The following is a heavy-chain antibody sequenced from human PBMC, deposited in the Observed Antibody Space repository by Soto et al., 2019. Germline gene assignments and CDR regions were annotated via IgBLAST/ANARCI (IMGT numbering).Heavy chain of an antibody. CDR3: ARDHRYNWNDEAWFDP. V-gene: IGHV1-8*01. CDR2: LNPNSGNT. Sequence: QVQLVQSGAEVKKPGASVKVSCKASGYMFSTYDINWVRQAPGQGLEWMGWLNPNSGNTGYAQKFQGRVTMTRNTSINTAYMELSSLGSDDTAVYYCARDHRYNWNDEAWFDPWGQGTLVTVSS. CDR1: GYMFSTYD. J-gene: IGHJ5*02. D-gene: IGHD1-20*01.